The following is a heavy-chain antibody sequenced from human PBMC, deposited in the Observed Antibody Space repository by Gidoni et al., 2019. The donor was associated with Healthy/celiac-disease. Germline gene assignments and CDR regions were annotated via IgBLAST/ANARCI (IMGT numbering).Heavy chain of an antibody. CDR1: GGTISSGGYA. CDR3: AREVRNGNWYFAL. CDR2: IYHSGST. J-gene: IGHJ2*01. D-gene: IGHD3-16*01. V-gene: IGHV4-30-2*01. Sequence: QLQLQESGSGLVKPSHTLSITCAVYGGTISSGGYAWNWIRRQPGKGLDWIGYIYHSGSTYYNPSLKSRVTISVDRSKNQFSLRLSSVTAADTAVYYFAREVRNGNWYFALWGRGTLVTVSS.